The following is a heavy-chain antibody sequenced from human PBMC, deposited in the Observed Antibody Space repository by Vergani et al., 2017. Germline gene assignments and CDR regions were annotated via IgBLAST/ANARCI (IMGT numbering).Heavy chain of an antibody. V-gene: IGHV5-10-1*01. CDR1: GYSFTSYW. CDR3: ARLRRVGATTYWYFDL. J-gene: IGHJ2*01. CDR2: IDPSDSYT. Sequence: EVQLVQSGAEVKKPGESLRISCKGSGYSFTSYWISWVRQMPGKGPEWMGRIDPSDSYTNYSPSFQGHVTISADKSISTAYLQWSSLKASDTAMYYCARLRRVGATTYWYFDLWGRGTLVTVSS. D-gene: IGHD1-26*01.